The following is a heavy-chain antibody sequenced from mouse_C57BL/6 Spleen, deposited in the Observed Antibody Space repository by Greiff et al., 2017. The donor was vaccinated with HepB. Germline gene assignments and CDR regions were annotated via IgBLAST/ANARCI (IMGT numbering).Heavy chain of an antibody. CDR1: GFSLSTFGMG. CDR2: IWWDDDK. J-gene: IGHJ4*01. V-gene: IGHV8-8*01. Sequence: QVTLKESGPGILQPSQTLSLTCSFSGFSLSTFGMGVGWIRQPSGKGLEWLAHIWWDDDKYYNPALKSRLTISKDTSKNQVFLKIANVDTADTATYYCARMGLYYDNDGDYAMDYWGQGTSVTVSS. CDR3: ARMGLYYDNDGDYAMDY. D-gene: IGHD2-4*01.